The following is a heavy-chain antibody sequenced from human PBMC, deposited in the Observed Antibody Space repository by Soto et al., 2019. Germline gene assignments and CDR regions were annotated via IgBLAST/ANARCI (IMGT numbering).Heavy chain of an antibody. D-gene: IGHD2-15*01. V-gene: IGHV4-30-4*01. CDR3: ASARGARYFDY. CDR2: IYYSGST. Sequence: QMQLQESGPGLVKPSQTLSLTCTVSGGSISRGDYYWSWIRQPPGKGLEWIGYIYYSGSTYYNPSLKSRVTISVDTSKNQFSLNLSSVTAADTAVYYCASARGARYFDYWGQGTLVTVSS. CDR1: GGSISRGDYY. J-gene: IGHJ4*02.